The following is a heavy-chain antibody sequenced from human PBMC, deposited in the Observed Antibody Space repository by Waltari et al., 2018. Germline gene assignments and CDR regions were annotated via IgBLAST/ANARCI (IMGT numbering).Heavy chain of an antibody. CDR3: AXFQRGIVGRAXHDAIDM. CDR2: LELIFGTP. D-gene: IGHD3-16*02. CDR1: GDTXRRTT. Sequence: QVQLVQSGAEVKKXGSSVKVSCKXVGDTXRRTTXTWVRXAPGEGLEWVGGLELIFGTPHVGMXFQCRLTMTADEXATXAFXGXSXLTSNDTAXXFCAXFQRGIVGRAXHDAIDMXGQGTTVTGXS. J-gene: IGHJ3*02. V-gene: IGHV1-69*01.